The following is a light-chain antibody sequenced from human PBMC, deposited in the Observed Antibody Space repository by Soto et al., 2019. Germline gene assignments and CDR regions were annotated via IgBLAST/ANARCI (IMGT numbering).Light chain of an antibody. Sequence: DIQMTQSPSSLSASVGDRVAITCRASQSISDYLSWYQQKPGKAPKHLIYSISTLQSVVPSKFSDSGSGTDFTLTISSLQPEDFATYYCLQTYTTPWTFGQGTKVEIK. J-gene: IGKJ1*01. CDR3: LQTYTTPWT. CDR1: QSISDY. V-gene: IGKV1-39*01. CDR2: SIS.